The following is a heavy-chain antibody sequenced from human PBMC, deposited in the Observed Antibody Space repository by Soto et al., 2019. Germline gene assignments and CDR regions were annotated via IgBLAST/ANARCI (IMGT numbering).Heavy chain of an antibody. J-gene: IGHJ6*02. CDR1: GYSFTRYW. CDR2: IYPDGSDT. CDR3: ARLEVLDGGAMDV. V-gene: IGHV5-51*01. D-gene: IGHD1-1*01. Sequence: PGESLKISCKGSGYSFTRYWIAWVRQMPGKGLQWMGSIYPDGSDTRYSPSFQGQVTISADKSISTAFLQWSSLKATDTAIYYCARLEVLDGGAMDVWGQGTTVTV.